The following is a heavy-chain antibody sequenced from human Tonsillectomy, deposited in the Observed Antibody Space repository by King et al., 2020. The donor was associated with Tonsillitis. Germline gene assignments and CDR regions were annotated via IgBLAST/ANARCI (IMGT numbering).Heavy chain of an antibody. CDR1: GGPISSSKW. V-gene: IGHV4-4*02. J-gene: IGHJ4*02. Sequence: QLQESGPGLVKPSGTLSLTCAVSGGPISSSKWWHWVRQPPGKGLEWIGEILHSGSTNYNPSLKSRVTISVDKSKNQFSLKLSSVTAADTAGYYCESSGGDYYGSGSHYNFFDYWGQGTRVTASS. CDR3: ESSGGDYYGSGSHYNFFDY. CDR2: ILHSGST. D-gene: IGHD3-10*01.